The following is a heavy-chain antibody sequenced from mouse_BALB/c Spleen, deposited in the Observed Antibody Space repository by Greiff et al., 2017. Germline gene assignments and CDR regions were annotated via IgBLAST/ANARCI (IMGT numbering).Heavy chain of an antibody. J-gene: IGHJ4*01. V-gene: IGHV2-2*02. CDR3: ARTYYRYDGRYYYAMDY. Sequence: VKLMESGPGLVQPSQSLSITCTVSGFSLTSYGVHWVRQSPGKGLEWLGVIWSGGSTDYNAAFISRLSISKDNSKSQVFFKMNSLQANDTAIYYCARTYYRYDGRYYYAMDYWGQGTSVTVSS. CDR2: IWSGGST. CDR1: GFSLTSYG. D-gene: IGHD2-14*01.